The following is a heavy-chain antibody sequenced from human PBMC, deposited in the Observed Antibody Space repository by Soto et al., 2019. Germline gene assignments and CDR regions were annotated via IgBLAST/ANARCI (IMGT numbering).Heavy chain of an antibody. Sequence: QVQLVESGGGLVKPGGSLRLSCAASGFTFSDYYMSWIRQAPGKGLEWVSYISSSSSDTNYADSVKGRYTISRDNAKHSLHLQMNSPRAEDTAVYYCATNRDGYSYGPCDYWGQGTLVTVSS. CDR1: GFTFSDYY. CDR2: ISSSSSDT. CDR3: ATNRDGYSYGPCDY. J-gene: IGHJ4*02. V-gene: IGHV3-11*05. D-gene: IGHD5-18*01.